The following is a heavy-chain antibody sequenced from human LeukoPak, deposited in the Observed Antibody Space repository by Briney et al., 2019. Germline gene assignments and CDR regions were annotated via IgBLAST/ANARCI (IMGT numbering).Heavy chain of an antibody. Sequence: SETLSLTCTVSGGSISSSYWSWIRQPPGKGLEWIGYIYYSGSTNYNPSLKSRVTISVDTSKNQFSLILSSVTAADTAVYYCARSPRPFRNYYDSSGLSLDYWGQGTLVTVSS. D-gene: IGHD3-22*01. CDR3: ARSPRPFRNYYDSSGLSLDY. V-gene: IGHV4-59*01. CDR2: IYYSGST. J-gene: IGHJ4*02. CDR1: GGSISSSY.